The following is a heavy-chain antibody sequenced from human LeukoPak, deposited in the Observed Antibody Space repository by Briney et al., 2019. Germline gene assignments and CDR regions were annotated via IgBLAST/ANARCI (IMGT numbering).Heavy chain of an antibody. CDR1: GFTFSSYA. D-gene: IGHD6-13*01. CDR2: ISSNGGST. Sequence: GGSLRLSCAASGFTFSSYAMHWVRQAPGKGLEYVSAISSNGGSTYYANSVKGRFTISRDNSKNTLYLQMGSLRAEDMAVYYCARHLQLAYYFDYWGQGTLVTVSS. J-gene: IGHJ4*02. V-gene: IGHV3-64*01. CDR3: ARHLQLAYYFDY.